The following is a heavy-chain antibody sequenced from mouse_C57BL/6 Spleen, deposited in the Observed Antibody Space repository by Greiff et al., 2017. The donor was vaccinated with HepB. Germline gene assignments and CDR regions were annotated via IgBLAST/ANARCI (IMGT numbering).Heavy chain of an antibody. J-gene: IGHJ3*01. Sequence: GGGLVQPKGSLKLSCAASGFSFNTYAMNWVRQAPGKGLEWVARIRSKSNNYATYYADSVKDRFTISRDDSESMLYLQMNNLKTEDTAMYYCVRDYGSSGEGSYWGQGTLVTVSA. V-gene: IGHV10-1*01. CDR1: GFSFNTYA. CDR2: IRSKSNNYAT. CDR3: VRDYGSSGEGSY. D-gene: IGHD1-1*01.